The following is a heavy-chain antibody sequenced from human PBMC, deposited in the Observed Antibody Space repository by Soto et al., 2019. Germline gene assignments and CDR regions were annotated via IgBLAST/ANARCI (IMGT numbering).Heavy chain of an antibody. CDR2: ISGSGGST. V-gene: IGHV3-23*01. Sequence: SGGSLRLSCAASGFTFSSYAMSWVRQAPGKGLEWVSAISGSGGSTYYADSVKGRFTISRDNSKNTLYLQMDSLRAEDTAVYYCAKDPDYYGSGSYYPSEYFQHWGQGTLVTVSS. CDR1: GFTFSSYA. J-gene: IGHJ1*01. CDR3: AKDPDYYGSGSYYPSEYFQH. D-gene: IGHD3-10*01.